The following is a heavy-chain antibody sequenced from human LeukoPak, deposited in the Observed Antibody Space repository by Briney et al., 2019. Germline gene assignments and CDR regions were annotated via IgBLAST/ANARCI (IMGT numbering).Heavy chain of an antibody. Sequence: GGSLRLSCAASGFTFRSYGMSWFRKAPGKGLEWVSAIGGRDGSTYYADSVKGRFSISRDNSKNTLYVQMNSLRAEDTAVYYCAKGHYYGSGSLDYWGQGTLVTVSS. V-gene: IGHV3-23*01. CDR1: GFTFRSYG. J-gene: IGHJ4*02. CDR3: AKGHYYGSGSLDY. CDR2: IGGRDGST. D-gene: IGHD3-10*01.